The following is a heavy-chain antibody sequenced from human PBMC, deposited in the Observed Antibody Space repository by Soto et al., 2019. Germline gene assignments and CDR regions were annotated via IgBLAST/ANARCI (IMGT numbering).Heavy chain of an antibody. J-gene: IGHJ5*02. CDR2: INHSGST. CDR3: AIGSYYWFDP. D-gene: IGHD1-26*01. V-gene: IGHV4-34*01. CDR1: GGSFSGYY. Sequence: PSETLSLTCAVYGGSFSGYYWSWIRQPPGKGLEWIGEINHSGSTNYNPSLKSRVTISVDTSKNQFSLKLSSVTAADTAVYYCAIGSYYWFDPWGQGTLVTSPQ.